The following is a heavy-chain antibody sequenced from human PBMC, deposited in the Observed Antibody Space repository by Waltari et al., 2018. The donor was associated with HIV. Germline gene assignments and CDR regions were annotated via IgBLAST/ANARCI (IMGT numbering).Heavy chain of an antibody. D-gene: IGHD2-2*02. CDR2: IDYSGST. Sequence: QVQLQASGPGLVKPSETLSLPSPVPGRSIRSYYWSWIRQPPATGLEGVGYIDYSGSTNYNPSLKSRVTISVDTSKNQFSLKLSSVTAADTAVYYCARDRLVVPAAIPSYSSSAGGMDVWGQGTTVTVSS. CDR3: ARDRLVVPAAIPSYSSSAGGMDV. V-gene: IGHV4-59*01. J-gene: IGHJ6*02. CDR1: GRSIRSYY.